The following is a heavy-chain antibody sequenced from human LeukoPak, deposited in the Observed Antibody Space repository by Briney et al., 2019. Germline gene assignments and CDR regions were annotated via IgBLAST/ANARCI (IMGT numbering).Heavy chain of an antibody. V-gene: IGHV4-39*01. Sequence: SETLSLTCTVSGGSISSSSYYWGWIRQPPGKGLEWIGSIYYSGSTYYNPSLKSRVTISVDTSKNQFSLKLSSVTAADTAVYYCARSDRGYRGAYYYYYMDVWGKGTTVTVSS. J-gene: IGHJ6*03. CDR2: IYYSGST. CDR3: ARSDRGYRGAYYYYYMDV. CDR1: GGSISSSSYY. D-gene: IGHD1-1*01.